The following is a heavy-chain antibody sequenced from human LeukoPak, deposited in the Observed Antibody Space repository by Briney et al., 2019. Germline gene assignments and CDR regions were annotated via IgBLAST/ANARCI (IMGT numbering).Heavy chain of an antibody. CDR1: GYTFTGNY. J-gene: IGHJ4*02. V-gene: IGHV1-2*02. Sequence: ASVKVSCKASGYTFTGNYIHCVRQAPGQGLEWMGWINPNSGGTNYAQKFQGRVTMTRDTSISTAYMELSRLRSDDTAVYYCAKDPRSGGSWAFDYWGQGTLVTVSS. CDR2: INPNSGGT. D-gene: IGHD2-15*01. CDR3: AKDPRSGGSWAFDY.